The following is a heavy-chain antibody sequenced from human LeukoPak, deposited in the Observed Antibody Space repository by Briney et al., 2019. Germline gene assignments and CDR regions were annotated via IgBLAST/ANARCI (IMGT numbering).Heavy chain of an antibody. J-gene: IGHJ4*02. CDR2: ISGSGGST. Sequence: GGSLRLSCAASGLTFSSYAMSWVRQAPGKGLEWVSAISGSGGSTYYADSVKGRFTISRDNSKNTLYLQMNSLRAEDTGVYYCAKDQAAVAAYYFDYWGQGTLVTVSS. D-gene: IGHD6-19*01. CDR3: AKDQAAVAAYYFDY. CDR1: GLTFSSYA. V-gene: IGHV3-23*01.